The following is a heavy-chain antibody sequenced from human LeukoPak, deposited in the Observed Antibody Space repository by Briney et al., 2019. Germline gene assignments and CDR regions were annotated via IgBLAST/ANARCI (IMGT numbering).Heavy chain of an antibody. Sequence: KPSETLSLTCTVSGGSISSGGYYWSWIRQHPGKGLEWIGYIYYSGSTYYNPSLKSRVTISVDTSKNQFSLKLSSVTAADTAVYYCASLLSPNVLRYFDWLNDGMDVWGQGTTVTVSS. V-gene: IGHV4-31*03. CDR2: IYYSGST. J-gene: IGHJ6*02. CDR1: GGSISSGGYY. CDR3: ASLLSPNVLRYFDWLNDGMDV. D-gene: IGHD3-9*01.